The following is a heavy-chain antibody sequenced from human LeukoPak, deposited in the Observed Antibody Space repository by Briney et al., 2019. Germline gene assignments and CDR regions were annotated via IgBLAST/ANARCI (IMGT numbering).Heavy chain of an antibody. Sequence: TLSLTCTVSGGSISSGSYYWSWIRQPAGKGLEWIGRIYTSGSTNYNPSLKSRVTISVDTSKNQFSLKLSSVTAADTAVYYCAREEVYYDILTGYPYYYYYMDVWGKGTTVTVSS. CDR3: AREEVYYDILTGYPYYYYYMDV. CDR2: IYTSGST. J-gene: IGHJ6*03. CDR1: GGSISSGSYY. V-gene: IGHV4-61*02. D-gene: IGHD3-9*01.